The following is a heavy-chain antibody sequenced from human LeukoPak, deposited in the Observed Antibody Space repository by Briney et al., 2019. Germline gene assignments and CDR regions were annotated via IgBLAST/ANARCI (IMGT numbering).Heavy chain of an antibody. Sequence: GRSLRLSCAASGFTFSSYGMHWVRQAPGKGLEWVAVISYDGSNKYYADSVKGRFTISRDNSKNTLYLQMNSLRAEDTAVYYCAKGYDFWSGYPDYWGQGTPVTVSS. J-gene: IGHJ4*02. D-gene: IGHD3-3*01. V-gene: IGHV3-30*18. CDR3: AKGYDFWSGYPDY. CDR2: ISYDGSNK. CDR1: GFTFSSYG.